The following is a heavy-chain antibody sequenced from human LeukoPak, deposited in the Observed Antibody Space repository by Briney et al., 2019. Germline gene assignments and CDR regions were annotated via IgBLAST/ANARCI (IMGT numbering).Heavy chain of an antibody. Sequence: GGSLSLSCAASRFSFSSYEMNWVPQAPGEGLGWVSYISSSGSTMYYAPPAKGRFTISRDNAKNSLYLQMNSLGAEDTAVYYCAGCGGDSRALDYWGEGTLVTVS. CDR1: RFSFSSYE. CDR2: ISSSGSTM. CDR3: AGCGGDSRALDY. J-gene: IGHJ4*02. V-gene: IGHV3-48*03. D-gene: IGHD2-21*02.